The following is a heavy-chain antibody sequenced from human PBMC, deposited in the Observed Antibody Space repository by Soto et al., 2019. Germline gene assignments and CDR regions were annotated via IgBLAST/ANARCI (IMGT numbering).Heavy chain of an antibody. CDR3: ARDFSMVVVAPGY. CDR2: IYYSGST. Sequence: PSETLSLTCSVSGISIRIDDYYWSWIRQSPGKGLEWIGYIYYSGSTYYNPSLKSRVTISVDTSKNQFSLKLSSVTAADTAVYYCARDFSMVVVAPGYWGQGTLVTVSS. CDR1: GISIRIDDYY. J-gene: IGHJ4*02. V-gene: IGHV4-30-4*01. D-gene: IGHD3-22*01.